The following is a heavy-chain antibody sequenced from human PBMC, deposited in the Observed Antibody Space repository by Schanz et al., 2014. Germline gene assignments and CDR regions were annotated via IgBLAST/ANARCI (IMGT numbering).Heavy chain of an antibody. CDR3: ARGTDLNLHY. J-gene: IGHJ4*02. CDR2: ISYDGRNK. Sequence: QVQLVESGGGVVQPGRSLRLSCAAYGFTLSSYAMHWVRQAPGKGLEWVAVISYDGRNKYYADSVKARFTISRDNSKNTLYLQMNSLRAGDTAVYYCARGTDLNLHYWGQGALVTVSS. V-gene: IGHV3-30*14. D-gene: IGHD3-10*01. CDR1: GFTLSSYA.